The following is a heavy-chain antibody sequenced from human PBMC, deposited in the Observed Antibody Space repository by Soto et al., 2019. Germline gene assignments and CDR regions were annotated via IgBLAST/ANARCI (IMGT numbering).Heavy chain of an antibody. Sequence: EVQLVESGGDLVQPGGSLRLSCAASGFTFSSYWMHWVRQAPGKGLVWVSRVKSDGSTYYADSVKGRFTISRDNAKNTLYLRMNSLTVEDTAVYYCARGIRGHYGSDVWGQGTMVTVSS. CDR3: ARGIRGHYGSDV. V-gene: IGHV3-74*01. CDR1: GFTFSSYW. J-gene: IGHJ3*01. CDR2: VKSDGST. D-gene: IGHD5-12*01.